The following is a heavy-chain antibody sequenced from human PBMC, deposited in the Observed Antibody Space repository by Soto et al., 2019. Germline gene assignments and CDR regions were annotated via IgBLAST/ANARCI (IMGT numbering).Heavy chain of an antibody. CDR2: FDPEDGET. D-gene: IGHD3-3*01. J-gene: IGHJ6*02. Sequence: ASVKVSCKVSGYTLTALSMHWVRQAPGKGLEWMGGFDPEDGETSYAQKFQGRVTMTMDTSKDTDYMELSSLRSEDTAEYYCATEGFWSGDTCGMDVWGQGTTVTVSS. CDR1: GYTLTALS. CDR3: ATEGFWSGDTCGMDV. V-gene: IGHV1-24*01.